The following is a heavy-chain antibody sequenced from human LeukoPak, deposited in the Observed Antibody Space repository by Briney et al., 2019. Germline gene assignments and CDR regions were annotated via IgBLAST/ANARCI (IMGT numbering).Heavy chain of an antibody. CDR1: GYTFTRYG. V-gene: IGHV1-18*01. Sequence: ASVKVSCKASGYTFTRYGISWVRQAPGQGLEWMGWISAYNGNTNYAQKLQDRVTMTTDTSTSTAYMELRSLRSDDTAAYYCARDPDSSGYIGFDYWGQGTLVTVSS. J-gene: IGHJ4*02. D-gene: IGHD3-22*01. CDR2: ISAYNGNT. CDR3: ARDPDSSGYIGFDY.